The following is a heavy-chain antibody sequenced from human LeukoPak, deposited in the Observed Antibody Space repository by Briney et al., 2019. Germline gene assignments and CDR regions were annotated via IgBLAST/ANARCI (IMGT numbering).Heavy chain of an antibody. D-gene: IGHD3-16*01. J-gene: IGHJ4*02. CDR3: AKDLNPIMITFGGVTFDY. CDR1: GFTFDDYA. V-gene: IGHV3-9*01. Sequence: PGGSLRLSCAASGFTFDDYAMHWVRQAPGKGLEWVSGISWNSGSIGYADSVKGRFTISRDNAKNSLYLQMNSLRAEDTALYYCAKDLNPIMITFGGVTFDYWGQGTLVTVSS. CDR2: ISWNSGSI.